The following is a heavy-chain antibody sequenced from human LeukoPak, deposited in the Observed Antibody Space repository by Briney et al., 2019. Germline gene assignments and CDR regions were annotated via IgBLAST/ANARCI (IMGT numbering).Heavy chain of an antibody. Sequence: SVKVSCKASLYTFTGYYMHWVRQAPGQGLEWGGYINTNTGNATYAQGFTGRFVFSLDTSGSTAYPQISTLKAEDTAVYYCARDWNAKGYMLVDYWGQGTLVTVSS. CDR3: ARDWNAKGYMLVDY. D-gene: IGHD5-18*01. J-gene: IGHJ4*02. CDR1: LYTFTGYY. V-gene: IGHV7-4-1*02. CDR2: INTNTGNA.